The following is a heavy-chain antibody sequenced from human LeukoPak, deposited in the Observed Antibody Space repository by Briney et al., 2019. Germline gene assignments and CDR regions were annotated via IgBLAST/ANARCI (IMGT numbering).Heavy chain of an antibody. V-gene: IGHV1-18*01. CDR2: ISGYNGNT. CDR1: GYTFNTYG. J-gene: IGHJ4*02. CDR3: ARKKKGDDFWSGYYLFDY. D-gene: IGHD3-3*01. Sequence: ASVKVSCKASGYTFNTYGISWVRQAPGQGLEWMGWISGYNGNTNYVQKLQGRVTMTTDTSTSTAYMELRSLRSDDTAVYYCARKKKGDDFWSGYYLFDYWGQGTLVTVSS.